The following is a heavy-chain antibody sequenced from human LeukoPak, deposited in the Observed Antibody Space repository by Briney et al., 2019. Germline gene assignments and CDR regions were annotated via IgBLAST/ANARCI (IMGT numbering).Heavy chain of an antibody. D-gene: IGHD5-18*01. J-gene: IGHJ4*02. CDR3: AKDKGGYSYERHFDY. CDR1: GFTFDDYA. CDR2: ISGDGGST. Sequence: GGSLRLSCAASGFTFDDYAMHWVRHAPGKGLEWVSLISGDGGSTYYADSVKGRFTISRDNSKNSLYLQMNSLRTEDTALYYCAKDKGGYSYERHFDYWGQGTLVTVSS. V-gene: IGHV3-43*02.